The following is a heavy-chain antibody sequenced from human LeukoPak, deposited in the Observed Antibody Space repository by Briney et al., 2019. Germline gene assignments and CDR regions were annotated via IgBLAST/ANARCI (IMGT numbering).Heavy chain of an antibody. CDR1: GVSIIRYY. J-gene: IGHJ4*02. V-gene: IGHV4-59*08. CDR2: MYYSGSA. Sequence: PSETLSLTCTVSGVSIIRYYWSWIRQSPGKGLEWIGYMYYSGSASYNPSLESRVTISVDTSKNHLSLRLTSVIAADTAVYYCARGGAFRDVVDDDFDFWGQGTLVTVSS. CDR3: ARGGAFRDVVDDDFDF. D-gene: IGHD3-3*02.